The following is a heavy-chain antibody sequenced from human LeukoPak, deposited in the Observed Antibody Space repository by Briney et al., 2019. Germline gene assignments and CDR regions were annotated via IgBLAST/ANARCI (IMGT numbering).Heavy chain of an antibody. CDR2: ISSNGGST. CDR3: VKAKVGATFDS. CDR1: GFTFSSYA. Sequence: PGGSLRLSCSASGFTFSSYAMHWVRQAPGKGLEYVSAISSNGGSTYYADSAKGRFTISRDNSKNTLYLQMSSLRPEDTAVYYCVKAKVGATFDSWGPGTLVTVSS. J-gene: IGHJ4*02. D-gene: IGHD1-26*01. V-gene: IGHV3-64D*06.